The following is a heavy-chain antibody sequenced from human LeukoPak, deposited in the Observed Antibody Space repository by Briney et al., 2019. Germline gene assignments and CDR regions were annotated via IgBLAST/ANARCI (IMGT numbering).Heavy chain of an antibody. CDR2: ISGSGGST. CDR3: AKPYYGSGGQYYFDY. J-gene: IGHJ4*02. D-gene: IGHD3-10*01. V-gene: IGHV3-23*01. Sequence: GGSLRLSCAASGFTFSSYAMSWVRQAPGKGLEWVSAISGSGGSTYYADSVKGRFTISRDNSKNTLYLQMNSLRAEDTAVYYCAKPYYGSGGQYYFDYWGQGTLVTVSS. CDR1: GFTFSSYA.